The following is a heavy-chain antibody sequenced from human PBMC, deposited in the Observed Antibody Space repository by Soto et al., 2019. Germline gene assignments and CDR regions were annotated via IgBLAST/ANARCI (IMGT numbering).Heavy chain of an antibody. D-gene: IGHD1-26*01. CDR1: GFTFSNAW. CDR3: TTGAMINSGSFDY. V-gene: IGHV3-15*01. J-gene: IGHJ4*02. Sequence: GGSLRLSCAASGFTFSNAWMSWVRQAPGKGLEWVDRIKSKTDGGTTDYAAPVKGRFTISRDDSKNTLYLQMNSLKTEDTAVYYCTTGAMINSGSFDYWGQGTLVTVSS. CDR2: IKSKTDGGTT.